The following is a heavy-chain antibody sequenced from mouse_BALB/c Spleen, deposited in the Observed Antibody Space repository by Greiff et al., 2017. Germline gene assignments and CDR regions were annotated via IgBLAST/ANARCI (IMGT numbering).Heavy chain of an antibody. V-gene: IGHV5-6-4*01. Sequence: EVKLMESGGGLVKPGGSLKLSCAASGFTFSSYTMSWVRQTPEKRLEWVATISSGGSYTYYPDSVKGRFTISRDNAKNTLYLQMSSLKSEDTAMYYCTRDRDGNYGGDAMDYWGQGTSVTVSS. D-gene: IGHD2-1*01. CDR3: TRDRDGNYGGDAMDY. CDR1: GFTFSSYT. CDR2: ISSGGSYT. J-gene: IGHJ4*01.